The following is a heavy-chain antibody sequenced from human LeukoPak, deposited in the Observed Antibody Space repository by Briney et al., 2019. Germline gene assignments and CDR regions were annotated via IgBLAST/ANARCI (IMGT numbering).Heavy chain of an antibody. Sequence: ASVKVSCKTSGYTFTSFGISWVRQAPGQGLEWMGWISAYNGDTKSAPKFQGRVTMTTDTPTTTAYMDLRSLRSDDTAVYYCARTCPLLYCSSSFFDPWGRGTLVTVSS. CDR3: ARTCPLLYCSSSFFDP. D-gene: IGHD2-2*01. J-gene: IGHJ5*02. V-gene: IGHV1-18*01. CDR1: GYTFTSFG. CDR2: ISAYNGDT.